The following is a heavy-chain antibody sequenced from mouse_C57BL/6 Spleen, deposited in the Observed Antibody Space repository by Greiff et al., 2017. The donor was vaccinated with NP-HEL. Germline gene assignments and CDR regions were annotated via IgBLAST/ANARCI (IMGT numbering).Heavy chain of an antibody. CDR1: GYTFTDYY. CDR2: INPNNGGT. J-gene: IGHJ2*01. V-gene: IGHV1-26*01. D-gene: IGHD1-1*01. CDR3: ARDTTVVAPFDY. Sequence: VQLQQSGPELVKPGASVKISCKASGYTFTDYYMNWVKQSHGKSLEWIGDINPNNGGTSYNQKFKGKATLTVDKSSSTAYMELRSLTSEDSAVYYCARDTTVVAPFDYWGQGTTLTVSS.